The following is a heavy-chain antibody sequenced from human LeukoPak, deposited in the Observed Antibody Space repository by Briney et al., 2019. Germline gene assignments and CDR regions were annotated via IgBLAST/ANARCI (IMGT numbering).Heavy chain of an antibody. D-gene: IGHD4-17*01. J-gene: IGHJ5*02. CDR1: GYTFTGYY. Sequence: ASVKVSCKASGYTFTGYYMHWVRQAPGQGLEWMGWINPNSGGTNYAQKFQGRVTMTRDTSISTAYMELSRLRSDDTAVYYCARPYSDYGDWFDPWGQGTLVTVSS. V-gene: IGHV1-2*02. CDR3: ARPYSDYGDWFDP. CDR2: INPNSGGT.